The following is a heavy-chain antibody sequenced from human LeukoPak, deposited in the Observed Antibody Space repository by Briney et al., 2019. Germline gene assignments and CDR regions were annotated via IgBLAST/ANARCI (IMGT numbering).Heavy chain of an antibody. CDR2: INPNTGVT. V-gene: IGHV1-2*02. D-gene: IGHD3/OR15-3a*01. CDR1: GHTFTGYY. J-gene: IGHJ2*01. Sequence: GASVKVSCKTSGHTFTGYYLHWVRQAPGQGLEWMGWINPNTGVTMYAQDFQGRVTMTWDTSISTAYMELSRLRHDDTALYYCARDSGGTDAVFPRLDYYFDLWGRGTLVTVSS. CDR3: ARDSGGTDAVFPRLDYYFDL.